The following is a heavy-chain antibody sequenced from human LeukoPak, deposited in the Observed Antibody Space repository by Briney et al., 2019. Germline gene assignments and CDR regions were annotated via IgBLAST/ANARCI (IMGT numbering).Heavy chain of an antibody. J-gene: IGHJ3*02. CDR3: AREIFPVVTPGAFDI. Sequence: SETLSLTCTVSGGSISSYYWSWIRQPPGKGLEWIGYIYYSGSTNYNPSLKSRVTISVDTSKNQFSLKLSSVTAADTAEYYCAREIFPVVTPGAFDIWGQGTMVTVSS. CDR2: IYYSGST. V-gene: IGHV4-59*01. CDR1: GGSISSYY. D-gene: IGHD4-23*01.